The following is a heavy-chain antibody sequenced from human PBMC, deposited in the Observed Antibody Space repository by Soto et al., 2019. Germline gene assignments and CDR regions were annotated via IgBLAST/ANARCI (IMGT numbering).Heavy chain of an antibody. CDR1: GFTFSNYW. V-gene: IGHV3-7*01. CDR3: ARDCYCGSGTMY. D-gene: IGHD3-10*01. Sequence: PASGFTFSNYWMTWVRQAPGKGLEWVANIKQDGSEKYYVDSVKGRFTISRDNAKNSLYLQINSLRADDSAVYYCARDCYCGSGTMYWGRGTLVTLAA. CDR2: IKQDGSEK. J-gene: IGHJ4*02.